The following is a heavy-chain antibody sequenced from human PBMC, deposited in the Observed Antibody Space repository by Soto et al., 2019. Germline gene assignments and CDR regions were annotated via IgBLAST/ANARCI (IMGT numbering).Heavy chain of an antibody. D-gene: IGHD2-15*01. CDR1: GFTFSSYA. V-gene: IGHV3-30-3*01. J-gene: IGHJ6*02. CDR3: AREVGRNGMDV. CDR2: ISYDGSNK. Sequence: QVQLVESGGGVVQPGRSLRLSCAASGFTFSSYAMHWVRQAPGKGLEWVAVISYDGSNKYYADSVKGRFTISRDNSKNPLYLQMNSLRAEDTAVYYCAREVGRNGMDVWGQGTTVTVSS.